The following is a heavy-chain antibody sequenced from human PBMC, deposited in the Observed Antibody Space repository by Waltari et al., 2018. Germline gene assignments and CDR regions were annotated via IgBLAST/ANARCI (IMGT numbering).Heavy chain of an antibody. V-gene: IGHV3-9*01. CDR1: GFTFDDYA. Sequence: EVQLVESGGGLVQPGRSLRLSCAASGFTFDDYAMPWVRQAPGKGLEWVSGISWNSGSIGYADSVKGRFTISRDNAKNSLYLQMNSLRAEDTALYYCAKASGYYSGSFDYWGQGTLVTVSS. D-gene: IGHD3-22*01. CDR3: AKASGYYSGSFDY. CDR2: ISWNSGSI. J-gene: IGHJ4*02.